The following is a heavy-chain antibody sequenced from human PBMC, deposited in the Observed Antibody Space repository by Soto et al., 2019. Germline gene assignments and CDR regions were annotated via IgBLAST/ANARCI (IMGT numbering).Heavy chain of an antibody. V-gene: IGHV1-69*13. CDR3: ARLLVDTAMPQVDY. Sequence: SVKVSCKASGGTFSSYAISWVRQAPGQGLEWMGGIIPIFGTANYAQKFQGRVTITADESTSTAYMELSSLRSEDTAVCYCARLLVDTAMPQVDYWGQGTLVTVSS. D-gene: IGHD5-18*01. CDR2: IIPIFGTA. J-gene: IGHJ4*02. CDR1: GGTFSSYA.